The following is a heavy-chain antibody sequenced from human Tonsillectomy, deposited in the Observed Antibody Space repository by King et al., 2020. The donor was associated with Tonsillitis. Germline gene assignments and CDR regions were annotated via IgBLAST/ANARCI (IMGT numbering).Heavy chain of an antibody. J-gene: IGHJ4*02. Sequence: VQLQESGPGLVKPSETLSLTCTVSGGSINSYFWTWIRQPPGKGLEWIGYIDYNGAAKHHTGTTNYNPPLKSRVTISVDTSKNQFSLKLKSVTAADTAVYYCATNSSNRYYFDHWGQGTLVSVSS. V-gene: IGHV4-59*01. CDR1: GGSINSYF. CDR2: IDYNGAAKHHTGTT. D-gene: IGHD6-19*01. CDR3: ATNSSNRYYFDH.